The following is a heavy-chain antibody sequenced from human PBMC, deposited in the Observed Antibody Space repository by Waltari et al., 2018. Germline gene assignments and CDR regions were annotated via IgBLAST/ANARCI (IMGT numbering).Heavy chain of an antibody. CDR3: ARDGVEMAAITVLDY. J-gene: IGHJ4*02. D-gene: IGHD2-21*01. CDR1: GGNFSSHA. CDR2: IIPIFGTT. Sequence: QVQLVQSGAEVKKPGSSVKVSCKASGGNFSSHAFSWVRQAPGQGLEWMGGIIPIFGTTNYAQKFQGRVTITADEPTSTTYMELSNLRSEDTAVYYCARDGVEMAAITVLDYWGQGTLVSVSS. V-gene: IGHV1-69*01.